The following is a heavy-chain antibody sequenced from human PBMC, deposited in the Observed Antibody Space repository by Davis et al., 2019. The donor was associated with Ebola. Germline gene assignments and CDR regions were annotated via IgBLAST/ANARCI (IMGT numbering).Heavy chain of an antibody. CDR1: GFTFSSYA. CDR2: ISSSSSYT. CDR3: ANRQFDY. J-gene: IGHJ4*02. Sequence: GESLKISCAASGFTFSSYAMSWVRQAPGKGLEWVSYISSSSSYTNYADSVKGRFTISRDNAKNSLYLQMNSLRAEDTAVYYCANRQFDYWGQGTLVTVSS. V-gene: IGHV3-21*05.